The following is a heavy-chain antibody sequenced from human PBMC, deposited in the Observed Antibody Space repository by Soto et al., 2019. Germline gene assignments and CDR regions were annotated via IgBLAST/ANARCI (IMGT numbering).Heavy chain of an antibody. Sequence: GAALKSSCKGFGYSFKSYWIGWVRQMPGKGLEWMGIIYPGDSDTRYSRSFQGQVTISPANSISTAYLQWSSLKASATAMYYCAIRHYDTVSYLDFFVPWGQGPPVT. V-gene: IGHV5-51*01. CDR3: AIRHYDTVSYLDFFVP. D-gene: IGHD3-9*01. J-gene: IGHJ5*02. CDR2: IYPGDSDT. CDR1: GYSFKSYW.